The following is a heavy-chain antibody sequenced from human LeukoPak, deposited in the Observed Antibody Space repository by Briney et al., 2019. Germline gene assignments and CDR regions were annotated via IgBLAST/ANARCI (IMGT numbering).Heavy chain of an antibody. CDR2: VFYTGST. D-gene: IGHD5-12*01. V-gene: IGHV4-59*08. Sequence: PSETLSLTCTVSGGSISSYYWTWIRQPPGKGLEWIGYVFYTGSTNYNPSLKSRVTISVDTSKNQFSLRLSSMTAADTAVYYCARSRAYDYHFDNWGQGTLVTVSS. J-gene: IGHJ4*02. CDR1: GGSISSYY. CDR3: ARSRAYDYHFDN.